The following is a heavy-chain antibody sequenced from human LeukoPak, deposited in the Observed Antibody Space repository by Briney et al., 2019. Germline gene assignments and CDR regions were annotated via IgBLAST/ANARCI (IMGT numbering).Heavy chain of an antibody. Sequence: PGGSLRLSCAGSGFTFASYAMTWVRQAPGKGLEWVSSISGRGSTTYYADSVKGRFTISRDNSKNTLYLQMNSLRAEDTAVYYCAKDLEGQGIIVVPAYYYGMDVWGQGTTVTVSS. CDR3: AKDLEGQGIIVVPAYYYGMDV. CDR2: ISGRGSTT. D-gene: IGHD2-2*01. CDR1: GFTFASYA. J-gene: IGHJ6*02. V-gene: IGHV3-23*01.